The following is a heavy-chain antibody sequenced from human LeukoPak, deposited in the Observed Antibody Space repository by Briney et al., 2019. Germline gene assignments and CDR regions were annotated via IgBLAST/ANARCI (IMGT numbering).Heavy chain of an antibody. CDR1: GFXFSSYG. CDR2: FSYDGSNQ. CDR3: ARISGSYYSTVDC. V-gene: IGHV3-33*05. Sequence: GGSLRLSCAASGFXFSSYGMHWVRQAPGKGLEWVAVFSYDGSNQYYADSVKGRFTVSRDKSGNTLYLQMNSLRAEDTAVYYCARISGSYYSTVDCWGQGTLVTVSS. D-gene: IGHD3-10*01. J-gene: IGHJ4*02.